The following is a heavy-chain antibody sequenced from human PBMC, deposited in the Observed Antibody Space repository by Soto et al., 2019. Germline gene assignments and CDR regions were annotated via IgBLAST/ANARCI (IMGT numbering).Heavy chain of an antibody. CDR3: KAAPPAAPRDWFDP. CDR1: GFTFYSHG. J-gene: IGHJ5*02. Sequence: PGGSLRLSCAASGFTFYSHGMHWVRQAPGKGLEWVAVISYDGRFKYYADSVKGRFTISRDDSKNTLYLQMNSLRAEDTAVYYCKAAPPAAPRDWFDPWGQGTLVTVSS. CDR2: ISYDGRFK. D-gene: IGHD2-15*01. V-gene: IGHV3-30*03.